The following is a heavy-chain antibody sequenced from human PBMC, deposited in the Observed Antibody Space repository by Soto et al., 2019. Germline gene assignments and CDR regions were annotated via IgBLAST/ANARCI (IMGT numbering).Heavy chain of an antibody. CDR2: INPKTGTT. V-gene: IGHV1-46*01. Sequence: QVQLVQSGAEVKKPGASVKVSCKASGYTFTNYYIHWVRQAPGQGLEWVGLINPKTGTTNDAPKFQGRVTMTSDTSTSTAYMELSSLRSEDTAVFYYARVLEGRYYYESSGYWGQGTLVTVSS. CDR3: ARVLEGRYYYESSGY. D-gene: IGHD3-22*01. J-gene: IGHJ4*02. CDR1: GYTFTNYY.